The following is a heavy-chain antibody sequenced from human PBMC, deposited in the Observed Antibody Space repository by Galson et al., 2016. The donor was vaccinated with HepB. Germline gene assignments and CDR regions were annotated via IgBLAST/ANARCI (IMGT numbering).Heavy chain of an antibody. CDR1: GFTFSTYS. V-gene: IGHV3-21*01. Sequence: SLRLSCAASGFTFSTYSMHWVRQAPGKGLEWVSPISGDSNYIYYADSVKGRFTISRDNAKNSLYLQMNSLRAEDTAVYYCASSQRVGDPNCSSISCYIDYWGQGTLVTVSS. CDR3: ASSQRVGDPNCSSISCYIDY. CDR2: ISGDSNYI. D-gene: IGHD2-2*02. J-gene: IGHJ4*02.